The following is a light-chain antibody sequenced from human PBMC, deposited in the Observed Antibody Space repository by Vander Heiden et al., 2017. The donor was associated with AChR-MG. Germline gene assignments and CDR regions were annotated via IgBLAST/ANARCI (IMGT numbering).Light chain of an antibody. Sequence: DIQMTQSPHSLSASVGGRVTITSRASKSSSSYLNWYQQQPGKAPKLLFDAASSLQSGVPSRFSGSGSGTDFTLTISSLQPEDFANYYCQQSYSTPWTFGQGTKVEIK. CDR1: KSSSSY. J-gene: IGKJ1*01. CDR3: QQSYSTPWT. CDR2: AAS. V-gene: IGKV1-39*01.